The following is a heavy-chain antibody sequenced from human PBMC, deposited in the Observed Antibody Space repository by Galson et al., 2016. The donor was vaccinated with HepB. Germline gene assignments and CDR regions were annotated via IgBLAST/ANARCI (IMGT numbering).Heavy chain of an antibody. CDR2: ISFDGSNA. V-gene: IGHV3-30*18. CDR3: AKERGDCSGGTCRYHDAFDI. J-gene: IGHJ3*02. Sequence: SLRLSCAASGFIFSNYGMHWVRQAPGKGLEWVAVISFDGSNAYDGDSVKGRFTISRDNSKNTLSLQMNSLRAEDTAVYYCAKERGDCSGGTCRYHDAFDIWGQGTMVTVSS. CDR1: GFIFSNYG. D-gene: IGHD2-15*01.